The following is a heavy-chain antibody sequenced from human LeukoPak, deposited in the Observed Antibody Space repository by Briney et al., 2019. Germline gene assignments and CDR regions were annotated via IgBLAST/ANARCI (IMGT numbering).Heavy chain of an antibody. CDR2: IKEDGSEK. D-gene: IGHD6-25*01. CDR1: GFTFSSNW. CDR3: ARPGQGLRECFDY. V-gene: IGHV3-7*01. J-gene: IGHJ4*02. Sequence: GGSLRLSCAASGFTFSSNWMSWVRQAPGKGLEWVANIKEDGSEKYYVDSVKGRFTISRDNVKNSLYLQMNSLRAEDTAVYYCARPGQGLRECFDYWGQGTLVTVSS.